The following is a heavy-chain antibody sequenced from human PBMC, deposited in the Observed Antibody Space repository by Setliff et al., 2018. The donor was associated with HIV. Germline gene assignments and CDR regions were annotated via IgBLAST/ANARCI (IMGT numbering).Heavy chain of an antibody. Sequence: GGSLRLSCAASGFTFSTYAMTWVRQAPGKGLEWVSTISGRGTNTYYADSVKGRFTISRDNSKNTLSLQLNSLTAEDPAVYYCAKAGGGILYFYYMDVWGKGTTVTVSS. CDR3: AKAGGGILYFYYMDV. CDR1: GFTFSTYA. V-gene: IGHV3-23*01. J-gene: IGHJ6*03. CDR2: ISGRGTNT. D-gene: IGHD2-15*01.